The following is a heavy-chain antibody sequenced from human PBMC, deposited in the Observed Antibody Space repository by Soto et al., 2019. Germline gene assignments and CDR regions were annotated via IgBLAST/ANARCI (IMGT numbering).Heavy chain of an antibody. J-gene: IGHJ4*02. Sequence: GGSLRLSCAASGFTFSNYWMSWVRQAPGKGLEWVANIKQDGSEKYYVDSVKGRFTISRDNAKNSLYLQMNSLRAEDTAVYYCASARCSGGSCYSGFDYWGQGTLVTVSS. CDR2: IKQDGSEK. CDR1: GFTFSNYW. V-gene: IGHV3-7*01. D-gene: IGHD2-15*01. CDR3: ASARCSGGSCYSGFDY.